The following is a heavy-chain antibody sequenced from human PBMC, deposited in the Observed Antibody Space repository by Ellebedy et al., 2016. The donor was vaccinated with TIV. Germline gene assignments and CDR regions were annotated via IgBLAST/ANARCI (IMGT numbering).Heavy chain of an antibody. D-gene: IGHD2-15*01. CDR3: ARANQQGVVVVGPAPNFDF. CDR2: ISADSANT. J-gene: IGHJ4*02. Sequence: ASVKVSCKASGYTFSTYGFTWVRQAPGQGLEWMGWISADSANTNYAQNFQGRVTMTTDTSTSTAYMELSSLRSEDTAVYYCARANQQGVVVVGPAPNFDFWGQGTLVTVSS. V-gene: IGHV1-18*01. CDR1: GYTFSTYG.